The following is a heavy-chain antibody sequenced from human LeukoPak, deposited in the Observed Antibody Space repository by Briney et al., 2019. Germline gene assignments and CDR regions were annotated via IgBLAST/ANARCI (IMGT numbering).Heavy chain of an antibody. CDR3: ARDLPRYYDSNYYFDY. Sequence: SETLSLTCAVYGGSFSGYYWSWIRQPPGKGLEWIGEINHSGSTNYSPSLKSRVTISVDTSKNQFSLKLSSVTAADTAVYYCARDLPRYYDSNYYFDYWGQGTLVTVSS. J-gene: IGHJ4*02. CDR1: GGSFSGYY. D-gene: IGHD3-22*01. CDR2: INHSGST. V-gene: IGHV4-34*01.